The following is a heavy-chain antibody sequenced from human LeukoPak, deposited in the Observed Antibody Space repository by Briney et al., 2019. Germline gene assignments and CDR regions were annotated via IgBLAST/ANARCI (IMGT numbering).Heavy chain of an antibody. D-gene: IGHD1-26*01. CDR1: GYTFTGYY. J-gene: IGHJ5*02. V-gene: IGHV1-2*02. CDR2: INPNSGGT. Sequence: VASVKVSCKASGYTFTGYYMHWVRQAPGQGLEWMGWINPNSGGTNYAQKFQGRVTMARDTSISTAYMVLSRLRSDDAAVYYCARGGEWELGPTKFDPWGQGTLVTVSS. CDR3: ARGGEWELGPTKFDP.